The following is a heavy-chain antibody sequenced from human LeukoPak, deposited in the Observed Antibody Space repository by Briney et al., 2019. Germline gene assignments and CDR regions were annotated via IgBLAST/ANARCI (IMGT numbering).Heavy chain of an antibody. Sequence: GGSLRLSCAASRFTFSRYRMIWVRQAPGKGLEWVSSISSSSSSIYYADSVKGRFTISRDNAKNSLYLQMNSLRAEDTAVYYRARASKYYSDSSGYPLDYWGQGTLVTVSS. D-gene: IGHD3-22*01. J-gene: IGHJ4*02. V-gene: IGHV3-21*01. CDR3: ARASKYYSDSSGYPLDY. CDR2: ISSSSSSI. CDR1: RFTFSRYR.